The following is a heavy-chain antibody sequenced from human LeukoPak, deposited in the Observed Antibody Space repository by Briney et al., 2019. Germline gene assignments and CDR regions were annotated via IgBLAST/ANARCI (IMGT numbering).Heavy chain of an antibody. CDR3: ARDPLRRYDY. CDR1: GFTFSTYW. CDR2: INTDGSTT. V-gene: IGHV3-74*01. J-gene: IGHJ4*02. Sequence: GGSLRLSCAASGFTFSTYWMHWVRQAPGKGLVWVSRINTDGSTTNYADSVKGRFTISRDNAKNSLYLHMNSLRAEDTALYYCARDPLRRYDYWGQGTLLTVSS.